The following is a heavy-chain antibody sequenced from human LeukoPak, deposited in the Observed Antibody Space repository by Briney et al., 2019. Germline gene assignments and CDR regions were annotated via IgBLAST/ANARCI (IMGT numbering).Heavy chain of an antibody. V-gene: IGHV3-21*01. CDR2: ISSSSSYI. CDR3: ARDGVQLERRFFDY. D-gene: IGHD1-1*01. CDR1: GFTFSSYS. Sequence: GGSLRLSCAASGFTFSSYSMNWVRQAPGKGLEWVSSISSSSSYIYYADSVKGRFTISRDNAKNSLYLQMNSLRAKDTAVYYCARDGVQLERRFFDYWGQGTLVTVSS. J-gene: IGHJ4*02.